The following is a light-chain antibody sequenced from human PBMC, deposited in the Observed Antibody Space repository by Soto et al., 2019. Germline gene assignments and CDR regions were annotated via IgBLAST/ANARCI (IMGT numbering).Light chain of an antibody. CDR1: ISNIGSNT. Sequence: QSVLTQPPSASGTPGQRVTISCSGSISNIGSNTVNWYQQLPGTAPKLLIYSNNQRPSAVPDRFSGSKSGTSASLAISGLQSEDEADYYCAAWDDSLNRYVYGTGTKVTVL. V-gene: IGLV1-44*01. CDR3: AAWDDSLNRYV. J-gene: IGLJ1*01. CDR2: SNN.